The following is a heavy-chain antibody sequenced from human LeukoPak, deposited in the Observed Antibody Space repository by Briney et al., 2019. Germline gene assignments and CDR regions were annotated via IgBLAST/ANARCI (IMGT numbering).Heavy chain of an antibody. CDR3: AKDYYDSSGLLGYYGMDV. V-gene: IGHV3-9*01. CDR1: GLTFDDYA. J-gene: IGHJ6*02. Sequence: PGGSLRLSCAASGLTFDDYAMHWVRQAPGKGLEWVSGISWNSGSIGYADSVKGRFTISRDNAKNSLYLQMNSLRAEDTALYYCAKDYYDSSGLLGYYGMDVWGQGTTVTVSS. D-gene: IGHD3-22*01. CDR2: ISWNSGSI.